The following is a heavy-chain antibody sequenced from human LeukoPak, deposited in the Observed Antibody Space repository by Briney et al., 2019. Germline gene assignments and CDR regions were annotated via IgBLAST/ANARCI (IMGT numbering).Heavy chain of an antibody. J-gene: IGHJ4*02. CDR3: AKLSGTSCFLDY. V-gene: IGHV3-53*01. CDR1: GFTVSSNY. D-gene: IGHD2-2*01. CDR2: IYSGNST. Sequence: PGGSLRLSCAASGFTVSSNYMSWVRQAPGKGLGWVSVIYSGNSTYYADSVKGRFTISRDNSKNTLYLQMNSLRAEDTAVYYCAKLSGTSCFLDYWGQGTLVAVSS.